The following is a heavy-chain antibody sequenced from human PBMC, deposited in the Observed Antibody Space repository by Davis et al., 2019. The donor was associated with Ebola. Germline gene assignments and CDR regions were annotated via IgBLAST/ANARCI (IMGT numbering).Heavy chain of an antibody. CDR1: GYTFTSYG. CDR3: ARVLNLYSSGWYNPFDY. J-gene: IGHJ4*02. V-gene: IGHV1-18*01. D-gene: IGHD6-19*01. CDR2: ISAYNGNT. Sequence: ASVKVSCKASGYTFTSYGISWVRQAPGQGLEWMGWISAYNGNTNYAQKLQGRVTMTTDTSTSTAYMELRSLRSDDTAVYYCARVLNLYSSGWYNPFDYWGQGTLVTVSS.